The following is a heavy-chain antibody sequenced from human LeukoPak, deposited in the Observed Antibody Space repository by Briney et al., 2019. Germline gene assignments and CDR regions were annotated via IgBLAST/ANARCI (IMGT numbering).Heavy chain of an antibody. CDR3: ARAWSSSWYVIDY. CDR1: GGSFSAYY. D-gene: IGHD6-13*01. CDR2: INHSGST. V-gene: IGHV4-34*01. Sequence: SETLSLTCVVYGGSFSAYYWSWIRQPPGKGLEWIGEINHSGSTNYNPSLKSRVTISVDTSKNQFSLKLSSVTAADTAVYYCARAWSSSWYVIDYWGQGTLVTVSS. J-gene: IGHJ4*02.